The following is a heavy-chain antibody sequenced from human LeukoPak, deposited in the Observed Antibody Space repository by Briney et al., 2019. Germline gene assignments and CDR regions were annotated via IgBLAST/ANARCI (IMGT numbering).Heavy chain of an antibody. CDR2: ISGGGGST. V-gene: IGHV3-23*01. CDR1: GFTFSSYA. CDR3: ANLRIQLWLSTIG. D-gene: IGHD5-18*01. Sequence: GGSLRLSCAASGFTFSSYAMSWVRQAPGKGLEWVSAISGGGGSTYYADSVKGRFTISRDNSKNTLYLQMNSLRAEDTAVYYCANLRIQLWLSTIGWGQGTLVTVSS. J-gene: IGHJ4*02.